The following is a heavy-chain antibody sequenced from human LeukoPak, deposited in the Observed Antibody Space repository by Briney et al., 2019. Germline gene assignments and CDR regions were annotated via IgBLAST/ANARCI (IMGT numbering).Heavy chain of an antibody. V-gene: IGHV5-51*01. J-gene: IGHJ4*02. Sequence: GESLKISCSGSGYSFTNYWIGWVRQMPGKGLEWMGIIYPGDSNTRYSPSFQGQVTITADKSINTAFLHWSSLKASDTAKYYCARHTTYATSSRVFDYWGQGTLVTVSS. D-gene: IGHD6-6*01. CDR3: ARHTTYATSSRVFDY. CDR1: GYSFTNYW. CDR2: IYPGDSNT.